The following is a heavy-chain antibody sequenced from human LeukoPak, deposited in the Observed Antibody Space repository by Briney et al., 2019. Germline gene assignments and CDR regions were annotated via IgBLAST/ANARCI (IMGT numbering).Heavy chain of an antibody. D-gene: IGHD6-13*01. CDR3: ARSFLSIAAAATDY. Sequence: GGSLRLSCAASGFTFSSYSMNWVRQAPGKGLEWVSSISSSSRYIYYADSVKGRFTISRDNAKSSLYLQMNSLRAEDTAVYYCARSFLSIAAAATDYWGQGTLVTVSS. CDR1: GFTFSSYS. V-gene: IGHV3-21*01. J-gene: IGHJ4*02. CDR2: ISSSSRYI.